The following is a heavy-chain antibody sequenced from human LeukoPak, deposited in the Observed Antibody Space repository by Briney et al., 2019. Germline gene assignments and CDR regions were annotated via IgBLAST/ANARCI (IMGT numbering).Heavy chain of an antibody. CDR3: ARHWGYYGSGSHRAFDI. D-gene: IGHD3-10*01. J-gene: IGHJ3*02. Sequence: GESLKISCKGSGYSFSDYWIGWVRQMPGKGLEWMGIIYPGDSNSKYSPSFQGQVIISADRSINTAYQQWSGLKASDTAMYYCARHWGYYGSGSHRAFDIWGQGTTVTVSS. V-gene: IGHV5-51*01. CDR2: IYPGDSNS. CDR1: GYSFSDYW.